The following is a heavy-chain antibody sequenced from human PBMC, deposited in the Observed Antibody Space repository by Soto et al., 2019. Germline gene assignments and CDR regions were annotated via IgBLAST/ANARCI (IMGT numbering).Heavy chain of an antibody. V-gene: IGHV4-59*01. Sequence: SETLSLTCTVSGGSINTYYWNWIRQPPGKGLEWIGYIFHIGSTNYNPSLKSRVTISVDTSKNQFSLKLRSATAADTAVYYCARSHGFYYGSGSYALDAFDIWGQGTMVTVSS. CDR3: ARSHGFYYGSGSYALDAFDI. D-gene: IGHD3-10*01. J-gene: IGHJ3*02. CDR1: GGSINTYY. CDR2: IFHIGST.